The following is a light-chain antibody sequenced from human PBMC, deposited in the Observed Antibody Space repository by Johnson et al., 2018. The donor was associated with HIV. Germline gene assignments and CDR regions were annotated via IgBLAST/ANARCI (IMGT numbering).Light chain of an antibody. CDR3: GTWDTSLSVYV. Sequence: QSVLTQPPSVSAAPGQKVDISCSGSSSNIGRNYVSWYQQLPGTAPKLLIFDNNKRPSGIPDRFSGSKSGTSATLGITGLQTGDEADYYCGTWDTSLSVYVFGTGTKVTVL. CDR1: SSNIGRNY. J-gene: IGLJ1*01. V-gene: IGLV1-51*01. CDR2: DNN.